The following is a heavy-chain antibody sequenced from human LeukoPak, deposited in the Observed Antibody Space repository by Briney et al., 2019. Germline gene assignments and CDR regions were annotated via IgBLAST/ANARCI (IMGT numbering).Heavy chain of an antibody. CDR3: ARDQVATTRLFDY. D-gene: IGHD5-24*01. V-gene: IGHV1-46*01. Sequence: ASVKVSCKASGYTFTSYYMHWVRQAPGQGLEWMGIINPSGGSTSYAQKFQGRVTMTRHMSTSTVYMELSSLRSEDTAVYYCARDQVATTRLFDYWGQGTLVTVSS. J-gene: IGHJ4*02. CDR2: INPSGGST. CDR1: GYTFTSYY.